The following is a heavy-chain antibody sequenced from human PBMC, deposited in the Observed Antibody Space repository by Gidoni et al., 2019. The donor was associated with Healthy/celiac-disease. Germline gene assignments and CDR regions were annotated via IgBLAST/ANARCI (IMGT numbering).Heavy chain of an antibody. J-gene: IGHJ5*02. V-gene: IGHV3-30*01. Sequence: QVQLVESGGGVVQPGRSMRLSCATSGVTFRSYAMHWVRQAPGKGLEWVAVISYDGSNKYYADSVKGRFTIARDNSKNTLYLQMNSLRAEYTAVYYCARDHGKGGFPLFDPWGQGTLVTVSS. CDR1: GVTFRSYA. D-gene: IGHD3-16*01. CDR2: ISYDGSNK. CDR3: ARDHGKGGFPLFDP.